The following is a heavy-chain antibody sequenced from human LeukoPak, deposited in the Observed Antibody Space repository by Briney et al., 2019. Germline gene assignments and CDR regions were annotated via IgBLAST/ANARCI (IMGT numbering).Heavy chain of an antibody. J-gene: IGHJ4*02. Sequence: GGSLRLSCAASGFTFTNAWMNWVRQAPGKGLEWVGRIKSKTDGGTTDYAAPVKGRFTISRDNAKNSLYLQMNSLRAEDTAVYYCARDMVVVPAASFDYWGQGTLVTVSS. CDR1: GFTFTNAW. V-gene: IGHV3-15*01. CDR2: IKSKTDGGTT. D-gene: IGHD2-2*01. CDR3: ARDMVVVPAASFDY.